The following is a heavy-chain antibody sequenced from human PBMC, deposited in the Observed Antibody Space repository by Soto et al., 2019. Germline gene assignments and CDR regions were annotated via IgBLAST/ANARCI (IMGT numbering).Heavy chain of an antibody. J-gene: IGHJ4*02. V-gene: IGHV4-30-4*01. CDR2: IYYSGST. D-gene: IGHD3-3*01. Sequence: PSETLSLTCTVSGGSISSGDYYWSWIRQPPGKGLEWIGYIYYSGSTYYNPSLKSRVTISVDTSKNQFSLKLSSVTAADTAVYYCARAGRFLEWFFDWGQGTLVTVSS. CDR3: ARAGRFLEWFFD. CDR1: GGSISSGDYY.